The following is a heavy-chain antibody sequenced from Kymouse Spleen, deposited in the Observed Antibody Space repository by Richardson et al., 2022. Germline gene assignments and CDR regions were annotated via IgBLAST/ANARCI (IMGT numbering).Heavy chain of an antibody. Sequence: QVQLQQWGAGLLKPSETLSLTCAVYGGSFSGYYWSWIRQPPGKGLEWIGEINHSGSTNYNPSLKSRVTISVDTSKNQFSLKLSSVTAADTAVYYCARGPTGTTRDYGMDVWGQGTTVTVSS. CDR3: ARGPTGTTRDYGMDV. CDR2: INHSGST. J-gene: IGHJ6*02. D-gene: IGHD1-1*01. V-gene: IGHV4-34*01. CDR1: GGSFSGYY.